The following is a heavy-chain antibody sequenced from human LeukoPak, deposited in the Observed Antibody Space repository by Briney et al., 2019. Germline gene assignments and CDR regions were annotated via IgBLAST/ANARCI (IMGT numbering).Heavy chain of an antibody. Sequence: GGSLRLSCAASGFTFSGYSMDWVRRAPGKGLEWVAYISSSGSATYYADSVKGRFTISRDNAKNSLYLQMNSLRDEDTAVYYCTRSRATYAFDIWGRGTMVAVSS. J-gene: IGHJ3*02. CDR1: GFTFSGYS. CDR3: TRSRATYAFDI. V-gene: IGHV3-48*02. CDR2: ISSSGSAT. D-gene: IGHD2-15*01.